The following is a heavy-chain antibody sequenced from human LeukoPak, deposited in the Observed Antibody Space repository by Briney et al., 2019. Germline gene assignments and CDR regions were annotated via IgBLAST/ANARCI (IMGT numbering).Heavy chain of an antibody. V-gene: IGHV3-43*02. CDR2: HRWERTIK. Sequence: GGSLRLSRAPSWLILYAYAMHWVRQAPGKGLEWVCLHRWERTIKSYADSVKGRFTISRDNSKYYLFLEMNSLRSGDTALYYCAQDSPLFYHYYGIDVWGQGTTVTVSS. CDR1: WLILYAYA. J-gene: IGHJ6*02. CDR3: AQDSPLFYHYYGIDV.